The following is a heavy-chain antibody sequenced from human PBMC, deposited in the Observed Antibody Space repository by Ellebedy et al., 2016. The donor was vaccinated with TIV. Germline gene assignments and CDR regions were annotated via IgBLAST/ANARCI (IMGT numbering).Heavy chain of an antibody. Sequence: GESLKISXAASGFTFSSYWMSWVRQAPGKGLEWVANIKQDGSEKYYVDSVKGRFTISRDNAKNSLYLQMNSLRAEDTAVYYCAKDRRRVSSIWSSESQGGLDYWGQGTLVTVSS. CDR1: GFTFSSYW. J-gene: IGHJ4*02. CDR3: AKDRRRVSSIWSSESQGGLDY. D-gene: IGHD6-13*01. V-gene: IGHV3-7*03. CDR2: IKQDGSEK.